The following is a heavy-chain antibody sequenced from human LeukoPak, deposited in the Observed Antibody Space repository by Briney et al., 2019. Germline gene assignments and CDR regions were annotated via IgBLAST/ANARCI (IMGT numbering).Heavy chain of an antibody. CDR2: ISGSGGYI. Sequence: GGSLRLSCAASGFTFSSYAMSWVRQAPGKGLEWVSAISGSGGYIYYADSVRGRFTISRDNSKDTLYLQMNTLRAEDTAVYYCATDIVLVAATRLCYWGQGTLVTVSS. D-gene: IGHD2-8*02. V-gene: IGHV3-23*01. J-gene: IGHJ4*02. CDR3: ATDIVLVAATRLCY. CDR1: GFTFSSYA.